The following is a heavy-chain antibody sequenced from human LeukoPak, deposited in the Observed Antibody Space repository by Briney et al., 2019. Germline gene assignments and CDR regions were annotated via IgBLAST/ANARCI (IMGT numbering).Heavy chain of an antibody. Sequence: GRSLRLSCTASGFTFGDYAMSWVRQAPGKGLEWVGFIRSKAYGGTTEYAASVKGRFTISRDDSKSIAYLQMSSLKTEDTAVYYCARGWGLHIWGQGTMVTVSS. V-gene: IGHV3-49*04. CDR2: IRSKAYGGTT. CDR3: ARGWGLHI. D-gene: IGHD3-16*01. J-gene: IGHJ3*02. CDR1: GFTFGDYA.